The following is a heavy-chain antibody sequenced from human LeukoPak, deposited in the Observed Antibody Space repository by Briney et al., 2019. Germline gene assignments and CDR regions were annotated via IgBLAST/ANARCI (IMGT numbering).Heavy chain of an antibody. D-gene: IGHD3-10*01. Sequence: SGTLSLTCAVSGGSISSSNWWSWVRQPPGKGLEWIGSIYHSGSTYYNPSLKSRVTISVDTSKNQFSLKLSSVTAADTAVYYCARGITMVRGVTHPENWFDPWGQGTLVTVSS. V-gene: IGHV4-4*02. J-gene: IGHJ5*02. CDR2: IYHSGST. CDR1: GGSISSSNW. CDR3: ARGITMVRGVTHPENWFDP.